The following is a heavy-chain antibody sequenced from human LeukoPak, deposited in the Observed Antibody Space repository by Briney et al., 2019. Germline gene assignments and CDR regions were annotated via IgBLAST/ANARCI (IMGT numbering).Heavy chain of an antibody. Sequence: GGSLRLSCVASEFTVNNYAVSWVRQAPGKGLEGVSTISGRGDTKYYADSVKGRFTISRDNSNNSVFLQMNSLRVDDAAVYYCAKALRAPHRPVYTYYYMDVWGKGTTVIVSS. CDR3: AKALRAPHRPVYTYYYMDV. CDR1: EFTVNNYA. D-gene: IGHD2-2*02. V-gene: IGHV3-23*01. CDR2: ISGRGDTK. J-gene: IGHJ6*03.